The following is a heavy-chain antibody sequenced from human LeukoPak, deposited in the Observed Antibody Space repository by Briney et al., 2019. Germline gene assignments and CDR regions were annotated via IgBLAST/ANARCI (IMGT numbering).Heavy chain of an antibody. J-gene: IGHJ6*03. D-gene: IGHD6-13*01. Sequence: SETLSLTCTVSGGSISSSSYYWGWIRQPPGKGLELIGSIYYSGGTYYNPSLKRRVTVSVDTSKTQFSLKLSSVTAADTAVYYCARDQNVSSSWYLYYYYYMDVWGKGTTVTVSS. CDR1: GGSISSSSYY. CDR2: IYYSGGT. CDR3: ARDQNVSSSWYLYYYYYMDV. V-gene: IGHV4-39*07.